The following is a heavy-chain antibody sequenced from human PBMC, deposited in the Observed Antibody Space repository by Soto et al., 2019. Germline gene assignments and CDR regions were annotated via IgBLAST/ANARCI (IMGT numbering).Heavy chain of an antibody. CDR2: LYSNGAT. Sequence: DVQLVESGGNLVQPGGSLRLFCVASGFSVSSRYMNWVRQAPGKGPEWVSVLYSNGATFYADSVKGRFTISRDTSNNVLFLQMNSLRADDSAVYYCATGVVSTTTWDYFDHWGQGTLVTVSS. J-gene: IGHJ4*02. CDR3: ATGVVSTTTWDYFDH. D-gene: IGHD1-1*01. V-gene: IGHV3-66*01. CDR1: GFSVSSRY.